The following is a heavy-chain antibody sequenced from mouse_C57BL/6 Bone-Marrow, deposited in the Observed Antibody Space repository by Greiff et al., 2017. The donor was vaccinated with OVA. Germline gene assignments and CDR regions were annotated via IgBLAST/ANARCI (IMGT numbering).Heavy chain of an antibody. J-gene: IGHJ3*01. Sequence: EVKVVESGGGLVQPGESLKLSCESNEYEFPSHDMSWVRKTPEKRLELVAAINSDGGSTYYPDTMERRFIISRDNTKKTLYLQMSSLRSEDTALYYCARQGPNGYPFAYWGQGTLVTVSA. CDR3: ARQGPNGYPFAY. CDR1: EYEFPSHD. V-gene: IGHV5-2*01. CDR2: INSDGGST. D-gene: IGHD2-2*01.